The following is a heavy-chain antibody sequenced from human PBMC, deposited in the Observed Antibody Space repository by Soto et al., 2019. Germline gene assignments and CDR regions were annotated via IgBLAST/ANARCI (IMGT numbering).Heavy chain of an antibody. V-gene: IGHV1-2*02. J-gene: IGHJ6*02. Sequence: QEQLVQSGAEVKKPGASVKVSCKASGYSFSGYYIHWVRQAPGQGLEWMGWINPNNGGTNYAQKFQGRVTVTRDTSTSTDYMELTRLTSDDTAVFYCARSLAEGYCIISGCYTRPLYGMDVWGQGTTVTVSS. CDR2: INPNNGGT. CDR3: ARSLAEGYCIISGCYTRPLYGMDV. CDR1: GYSFSGYY. D-gene: IGHD2-2*02.